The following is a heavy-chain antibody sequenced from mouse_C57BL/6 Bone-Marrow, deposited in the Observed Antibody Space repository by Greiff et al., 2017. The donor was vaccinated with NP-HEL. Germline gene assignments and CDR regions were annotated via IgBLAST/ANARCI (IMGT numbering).Heavy chain of an antibody. V-gene: IGHV1-55*01. D-gene: IGHD2-5*01. J-gene: IGHJ4*01. CDR3: ASYYSNSLYAMDY. CDR1: GYTFTSYW. Sequence: QVQLQQPGAELVKPGASVKMSCKASGYTFTSYWITWVKQRPGQGLEWIGDIYPGSGSTNYNEKFKSKATLTADKSSSTAYMELRSLTSEDSAVYFCASYYSNSLYAMDYWGQGTSVTVSS. CDR2: IYPGSGST.